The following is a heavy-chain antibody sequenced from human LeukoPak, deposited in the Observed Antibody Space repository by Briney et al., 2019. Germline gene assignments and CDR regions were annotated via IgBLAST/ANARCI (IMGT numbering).Heavy chain of an antibody. Sequence: GASVKVSCKASGYTFTSYGISWVRQAPGQGLEWMGWTIPIFGTANYAQTFQGRVTITADKSTSTAYMELGSLRSDDTAVYYCARTNCDGDCYSSRGWFDPWGQGTLVTVSS. D-gene: IGHD2-21*02. J-gene: IGHJ5*02. CDR2: TIPIFGTA. CDR3: ARTNCDGDCYSSRGWFDP. CDR1: GYTFTSYG. V-gene: IGHV1-69*06.